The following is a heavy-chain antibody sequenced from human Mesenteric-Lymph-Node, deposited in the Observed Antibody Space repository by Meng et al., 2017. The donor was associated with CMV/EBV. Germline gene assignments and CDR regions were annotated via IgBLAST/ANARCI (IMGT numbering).Heavy chain of an antibody. Sequence: ASVKVSCKASGYTFTGYYMHWVRQAPGQGLEWMGWINPNSGGTNYAQKFQGRATMTRDTSISTAYMDLSSLRSDDTAVYYCASDLVVLPTTQSFDYWGQGTLVTVSS. V-gene: IGHV1-2*02. CDR3: ASDLVVLPTTQSFDY. CDR1: GYTFTGYY. D-gene: IGHD2-2*01. CDR2: INPNSGGT. J-gene: IGHJ4*02.